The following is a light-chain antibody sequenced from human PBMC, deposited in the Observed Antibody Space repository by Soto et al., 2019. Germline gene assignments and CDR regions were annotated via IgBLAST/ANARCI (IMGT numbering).Light chain of an antibody. J-gene: IGLJ3*02. CDR2: EVS. CDR1: SSDVGGYNY. CDR3: SSDTTTRTLM. Sequence: QSALTQPASGSGSPGQAITISFTGTSSDVGGYNYVSWYQQHPGKAPKLIIYEVSNRPSGISIRFSGSKSRNTSSLTISGLQAEDEADYSCSSDTTTRTLMFGGRTQLTVL. V-gene: IGLV2-14*01.